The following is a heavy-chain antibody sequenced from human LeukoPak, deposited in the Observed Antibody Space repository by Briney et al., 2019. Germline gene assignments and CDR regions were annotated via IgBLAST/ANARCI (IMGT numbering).Heavy chain of an antibody. J-gene: IGHJ4*02. Sequence: PSETLSLTCAVYGGSFSGYYWSWIRQPPGKGLEWIGEINHSGSTNYNPSLKSRVTISVDTSKNQFSPKLSSVTAADTAVYYCARGRSSGWTNYFDYWGQGTLVTVSS. CDR3: ARGRSSGWTNYFDY. CDR2: INHSGST. CDR1: GGSFSGYY. D-gene: IGHD6-19*01. V-gene: IGHV4-34*01.